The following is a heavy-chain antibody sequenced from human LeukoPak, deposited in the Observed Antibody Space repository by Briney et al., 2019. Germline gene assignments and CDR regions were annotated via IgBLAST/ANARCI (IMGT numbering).Heavy chain of an antibody. CDR2: ISGSGGST. CDR3: ARQGRSDYGDYFDAFDI. CDR1: GFTFSSYA. Sequence: GGSLRLSCAASGFTFSSYAMSWVRQAPGKGLEWVSAISGSGGSTYYADSVKGRFTISRDNSKNTLYLQMNSLRAEDTAVYYCARQGRSDYGDYFDAFDIWGQGTMVTVSS. V-gene: IGHV3-23*01. D-gene: IGHD4-17*01. J-gene: IGHJ3*02.